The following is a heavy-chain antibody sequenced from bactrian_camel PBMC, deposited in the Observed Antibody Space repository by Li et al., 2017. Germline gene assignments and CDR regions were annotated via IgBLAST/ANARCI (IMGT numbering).Heavy chain of an antibody. V-gene: IGHV3-3*01. J-gene: IGHJ6*01. CDR1: GHSRGSNC. CDR2: IRKSGGET. Sequence: QVHVAESGGGSVQPGGSLRLSCVLSGHSRGSNCVGWFRLPPGRAPAEREGIAAIRKSGGETWYHDSVMGRFTISRDNAKNTVYLELSSLVTEDTATYYCGELGSGGYWGQGTQVTVS. CDR3: GELGSGGY.